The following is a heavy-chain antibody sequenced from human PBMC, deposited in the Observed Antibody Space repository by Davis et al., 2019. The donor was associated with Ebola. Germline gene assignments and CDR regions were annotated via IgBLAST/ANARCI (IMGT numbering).Heavy chain of an antibody. V-gene: IGHV1-3*01. CDR1: GYTFTSYA. CDR2: INAGNGNT. D-gene: IGHD1-26*01. J-gene: IGHJ4*02. CDR3: ARSRVPDPTTPFDY. Sequence: ASVKVSCKASGYTFTSYAMHWVRQAPGQRLEWMGWINAGNGNTKYSQKFQGRVTITRDTSASTAYMELSSLRSEDTAVYYCARSRVPDPTTPFDYWGQGTLVTVSS.